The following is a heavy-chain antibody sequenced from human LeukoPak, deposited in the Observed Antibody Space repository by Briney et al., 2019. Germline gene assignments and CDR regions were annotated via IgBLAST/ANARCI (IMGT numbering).Heavy chain of an antibody. CDR3: ARGQVPAARGYTWFDS. CDR2: INARGDT. J-gene: IGHJ5*02. V-gene: IGHV4-34*01. D-gene: IGHD2-2*01. CDR1: GWSFNDYY. Sequence: SETLSLTCAVYGWSFNDYYWNWIRQPPGKGLEWIGEINARGDTNFNPSLKSRVTISVDTSKSQFSLRLTSMIAADTAVYYCARGQVPAARGYTWFDSWGQGTLVTVSS.